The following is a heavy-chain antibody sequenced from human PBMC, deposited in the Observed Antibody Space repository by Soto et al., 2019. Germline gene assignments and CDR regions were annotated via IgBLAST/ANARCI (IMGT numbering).Heavy chain of an antibody. V-gene: IGHV3-48*01. CDR1: GFTFSSYG. CDR3: ARDGRVGYYYYMDV. CDR2: ISSSSSTI. Sequence: GGSLRLSCAASGFTFSSYGMNWVRQAPGKGLEWVSYISSSSSTIYSADSVKGRFTISRDNAQNSLYLQMNSLRAEDTAVYYCARDGRVGYYYYMDVWGKGTTVTVSS. D-gene: IGHD1-26*01. J-gene: IGHJ6*03.